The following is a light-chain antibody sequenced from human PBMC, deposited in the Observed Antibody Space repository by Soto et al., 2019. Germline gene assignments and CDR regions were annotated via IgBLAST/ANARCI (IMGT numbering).Light chain of an antibody. CDR2: QDS. Sequence: SYELTQPPSVSVSPGQTASITCSGDKLGDKYACWYQQKPGQSPVLVIYQDSKRPSGIPERFSGSNSGITATLTISGTQAMDEADYYCQAWDSSTGGDVVFGGGTKLTVL. J-gene: IGLJ2*01. CDR1: KLGDKY. CDR3: QAWDSSTGGDVV. V-gene: IGLV3-1*01.